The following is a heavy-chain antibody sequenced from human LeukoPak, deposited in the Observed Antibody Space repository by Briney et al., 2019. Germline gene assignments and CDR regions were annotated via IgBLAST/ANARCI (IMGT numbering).Heavy chain of an antibody. D-gene: IGHD3-10*01. CDR1: GFTFSSYD. CDR3: ARGVPFGEKGIDV. Sequence: PGGSLRLSCAASGFTFSSYDMYWVRQSTGEGLEWVSAINIAGDTYYAASVKGRFTISRENAKNSLSLQMNSLRAGDTAVYCCARGVPFGEKGIDVWGKGTTVTVSS. V-gene: IGHV3-13*01. CDR2: INIAGDT. J-gene: IGHJ6*04.